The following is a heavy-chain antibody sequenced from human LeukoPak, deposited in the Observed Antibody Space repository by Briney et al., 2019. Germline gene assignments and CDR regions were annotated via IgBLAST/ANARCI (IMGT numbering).Heavy chain of an antibody. Sequence: GESLKISCKGSGYSFATNWIGWVRQMPGKGLEWMGIIYPSVSDTRYSPSFQGQVTISADKSISTAYLQWSSLKASDTAMYYCATTTVTTGSPFDYWGQGTLVTVSS. CDR1: GYSFATNW. CDR2: IYPSVSDT. V-gene: IGHV5-51*01. D-gene: IGHD4-11*01. J-gene: IGHJ4*02. CDR3: ATTTVTTGSPFDY.